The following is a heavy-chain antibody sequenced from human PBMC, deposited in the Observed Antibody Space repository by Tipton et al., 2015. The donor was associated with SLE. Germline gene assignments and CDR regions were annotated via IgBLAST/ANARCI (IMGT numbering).Heavy chain of an antibody. CDR1: GGSISSSSSYY. J-gene: IGHJ4*02. CDR3: ARVSDSSSHFFDY. V-gene: IGHV4-34*01. Sequence: TLSLTCAVYGGSISSSSSYYWAWIRQPPGKGVEWIGEINHRGSTNYNPSLKSRVTISVDTSKNQFSLKLRSVTAADTAVYYCARVSDSSSHFFDYWGQGTLVTVSS. D-gene: IGHD6-6*01. CDR2: INHRGST.